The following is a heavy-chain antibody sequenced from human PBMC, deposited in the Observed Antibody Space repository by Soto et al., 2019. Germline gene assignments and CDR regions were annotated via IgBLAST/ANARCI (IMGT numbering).Heavy chain of an antibody. J-gene: IGHJ4*02. CDR2: ISWNSNII. V-gene: IGHV3-9*01. CDR3: AKGGPDGFCSGGRCHFDY. Sequence: EVQLVESGGGLVQPGRSLRLSCAASGFTFDDYAMHWVRRVPGKGLEWVSSISWNSNIIGYADSVKGRFTISRDNAKNSLYVQMNSLRPEDTALYYCAKGGPDGFCSGGRCHFDYWGQGTLVTVSS. CDR1: GFTFDDYA. D-gene: IGHD2-15*01.